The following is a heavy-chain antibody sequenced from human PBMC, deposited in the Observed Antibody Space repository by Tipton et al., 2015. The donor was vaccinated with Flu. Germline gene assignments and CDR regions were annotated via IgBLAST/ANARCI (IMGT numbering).Heavy chain of an antibody. CDR3: ARALSGSGITDS. CDR2: ISPFNGNT. V-gene: IGHV1-18*04. Sequence: QVQLVQSGVEVKKPGASVKVSCKASGYTFTDFAINWVRQAPGQGLEWMGWISPFNGNTYYAQNLHGRVTMTTDTSTNTAYMDLRSLRSDDTAIYYCARALSGSGITDSWGQGTLVTVSS. D-gene: IGHD3-10*01. J-gene: IGHJ4*02. CDR1: GYTFTDFA.